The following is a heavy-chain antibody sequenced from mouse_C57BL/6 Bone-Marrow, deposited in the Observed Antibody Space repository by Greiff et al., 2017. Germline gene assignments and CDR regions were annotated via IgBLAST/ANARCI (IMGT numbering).Heavy chain of an antibody. Sequence: VQLQESGPELVKPGASVKISCKASGYAFSSSWMNWVKQRPGKGLEWIGRIYPGDGDTNYNGKFKGKATLTADKSSSTAYMQLRSLTSEDSAVYFCARRSFYYGSSSFAYWGQGTLVTVSA. J-gene: IGHJ3*01. CDR1: GYAFSSSW. CDR2: IYPGDGDT. CDR3: ARRSFYYGSSSFAY. V-gene: IGHV1-82*01. D-gene: IGHD1-1*01.